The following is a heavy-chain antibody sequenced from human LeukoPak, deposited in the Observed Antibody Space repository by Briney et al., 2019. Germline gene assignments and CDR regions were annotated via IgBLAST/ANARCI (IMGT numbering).Heavy chain of an antibody. CDR2: ISSSSSTI. D-gene: IGHD6-13*01. J-gene: IGHJ4*02. CDR1: GFNFSSYS. V-gene: IGHV3-48*01. CDR3: ASPKSSSRNY. Sequence: PGGSLRLSCAASGFNFSSYSMNWVRQAPGKGLEWVSYISSSSSTIYYADSVKGRFNISRDNAKNSLYLQMNSLRAEDTAVYYCASPKSSSRNYWGQGTLVTVSS.